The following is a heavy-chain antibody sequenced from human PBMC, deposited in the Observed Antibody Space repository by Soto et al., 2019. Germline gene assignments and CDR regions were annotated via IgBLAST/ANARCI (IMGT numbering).Heavy chain of an antibody. J-gene: IGHJ4*02. Sequence: GGSLRLSCATSGFIFKMYWMHWVRQSPGKGLVWISRIYNDGTYSDYADSVRGRFTISRDNVNDTLYLQMNNLRAEDSGLYYCTRGPRPISTGTGAYWGQGTQVTVSS. CDR1: GFIFKMYW. D-gene: IGHD3-10*01. CDR2: IYNDGTYS. CDR3: TRGPRPISTGTGAY. V-gene: IGHV3-74*01.